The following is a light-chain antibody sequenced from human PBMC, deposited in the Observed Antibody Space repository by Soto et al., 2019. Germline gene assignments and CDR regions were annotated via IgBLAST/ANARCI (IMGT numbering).Light chain of an antibody. V-gene: IGLV2-14*01. CDR3: SSFTASNVWV. Sequence: QSALTQPASVSGSPGQSITISCTGTSSDIGDYNYFSWYQQRPGKAPKLMIYKVTNRPSGVSDRFSGSKSDNTASLIISGLQAEDEADYYCSSFTASNVWVFGGGTKLTVL. CDR2: KVT. J-gene: IGLJ3*02. CDR1: SSDIGDYNY.